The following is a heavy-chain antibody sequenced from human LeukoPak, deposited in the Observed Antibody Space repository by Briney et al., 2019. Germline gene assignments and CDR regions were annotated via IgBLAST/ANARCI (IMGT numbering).Heavy chain of an antibody. J-gene: IGHJ4*02. Sequence: GGSLRLSCAASVFTFSIYAMSWLRRAPGKGLEWVSCVSGSGGSTYYADSVKGRFTNSRDNSKNTLYLQMNSLRAEDTAVYYCAKVGSGGSPADYFDYWGQGNLVTVSS. D-gene: IGHD3-10*01. CDR1: VFTFSIYA. V-gene: IGHV3-23*01. CDR3: AKVGSGGSPADYFDY. CDR2: VSGSGGST.